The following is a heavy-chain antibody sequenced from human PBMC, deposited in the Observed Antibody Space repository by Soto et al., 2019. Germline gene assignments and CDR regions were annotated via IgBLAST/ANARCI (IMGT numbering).Heavy chain of an antibody. CDR3: ARHTRQFPKANWFDP. CDR1: GGSISSSSYY. CDR2: IYYSGST. J-gene: IGHJ5*02. Sequence: SETLSLTCTVSGGSISSSSYYWGWIRQPPGKGLEWIGSIYYSGSTYYNPSLKSRVTISVDTSKNQFSLKLSSVTAADTAVYYCARHTRQFPKANWFDPWGQGTLVTVSS. V-gene: IGHV4-39*01.